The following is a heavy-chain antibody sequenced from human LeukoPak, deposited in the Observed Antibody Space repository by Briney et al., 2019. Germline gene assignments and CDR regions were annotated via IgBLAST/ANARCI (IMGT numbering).Heavy chain of an antibody. CDR1: GYTFTGYC. CDR2: INPNSGGT. J-gene: IGHJ4*02. V-gene: IGHV1-2*02. Sequence: ASVKVSCKASGYTFTGYCMHWVRQAPGQGLEWMGWINPNSGGTNYAQKFQGRVTMTRDTSISTAYMELSRLRSDDTAVYYCARVGALRYSEEYYFDYWGQGTLVTVSS. D-gene: IGHD3-9*01. CDR3: ARVGALRYSEEYYFDY.